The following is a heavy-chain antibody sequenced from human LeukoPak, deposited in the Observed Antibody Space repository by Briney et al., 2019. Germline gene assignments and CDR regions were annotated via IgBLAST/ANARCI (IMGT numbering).Heavy chain of an antibody. CDR3: ARDPRGPTGYDSSARDTFDY. V-gene: IGHV3-30*19. J-gene: IGHJ4*02. CDR2: VLYDGTMQ. D-gene: IGHD3-22*01. CDR1: GFTFSSYG. Sequence: GGSLRLSCAASGFTFSSYGMHWVRQAPGKGLEWVAVVLYDGTMQYYADSVKSRFTASRDNAYNTLYLQMRSLRADDTAVYYCARDPRGPTGYDSSARDTFDYWGQGTLVTVSS.